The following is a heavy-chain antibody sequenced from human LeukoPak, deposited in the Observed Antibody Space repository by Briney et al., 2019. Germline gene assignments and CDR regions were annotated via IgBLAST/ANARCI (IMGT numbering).Heavy chain of an antibody. D-gene: IGHD3-3*01. Sequence: SETLSLTCTVSGGSISSYYWSWIRQPAGKGLEWIGRIYTSGSTNYNPSLKSRVTMSVDTSKNQFSLKLSSVTAADTAVYYCARASPLITIFGTDAFGIWGQGTMVTVSS. CDR2: IYTSGST. CDR3: ARASPLITIFGTDAFGI. J-gene: IGHJ3*02. CDR1: GGSISSYY. V-gene: IGHV4-4*07.